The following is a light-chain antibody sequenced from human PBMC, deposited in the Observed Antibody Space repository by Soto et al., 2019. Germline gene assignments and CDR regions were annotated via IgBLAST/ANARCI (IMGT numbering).Light chain of an antibody. Sequence: DIQMTQSPSTLSASVGDRVTITCRASQSISSWLAWYQQKPGKAPKLLIYDASSLESGVPSRFSGSGSGTEVTLTISSLQPDDFATYYCQQYNSYPDTFGQGTKLEIK. CDR2: DAS. J-gene: IGKJ2*01. V-gene: IGKV1-5*01. CDR3: QQYNSYPDT. CDR1: QSISSW.